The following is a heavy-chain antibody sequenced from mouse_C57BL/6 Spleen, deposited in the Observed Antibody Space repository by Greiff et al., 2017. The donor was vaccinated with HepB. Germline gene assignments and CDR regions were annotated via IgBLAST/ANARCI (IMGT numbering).Heavy chain of an antibody. CDR2: ISSGGSYT. D-gene: IGHD2-4*01. CDR3: ARQYDYDGSYWYFDV. V-gene: IGHV5-6*01. CDR1: GFTFSSYG. Sequence: EVKLVESGGDLVKPGGSLKLSCAASGFTFSSYGMSWVRQTPDKRLEWVATISSGGSYTYYPDSVKGRFTISRDNAKNTLYLQMSSLKSEDTAMYYCARQYDYDGSYWYFDVWGTGTTVTVSS. J-gene: IGHJ1*03.